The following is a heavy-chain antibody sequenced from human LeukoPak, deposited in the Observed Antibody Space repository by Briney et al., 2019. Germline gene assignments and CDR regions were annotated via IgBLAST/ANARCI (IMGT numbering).Heavy chain of an antibody. V-gene: IGHV3-23*01. Sequence: PGGSLRLSCAASGLTFSSYAMSWVRQAPGKGLEWVSAISGSGGSTYYADSVKGRFTISRDNSKNTLYVQMNSLRAEDTAVYYCAKDIEVITSAFDYWGQGTLVTVSS. D-gene: IGHD3-22*01. J-gene: IGHJ4*02. CDR2: ISGSGGST. CDR3: AKDIEVITSAFDY. CDR1: GLTFSSYA.